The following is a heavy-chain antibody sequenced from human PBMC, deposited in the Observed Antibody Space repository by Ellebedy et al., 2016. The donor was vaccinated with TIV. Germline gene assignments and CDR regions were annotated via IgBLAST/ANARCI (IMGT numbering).Heavy chain of an antibody. Sequence: MPSETLSLTCTVSGGSISSGGYYWSWIRQHPGKGLEWIGYIYYSGSTNYNPSLKSRVTISVDTSKNQFSLKLSSVTAADTAVYYCARDDSSGYGDAFDIWGQGTMVTVSS. V-gene: IGHV4-61*08. CDR2: IYYSGST. J-gene: IGHJ3*02. D-gene: IGHD3-22*01. CDR3: ARDDSSGYGDAFDI. CDR1: GGSISSGGYY.